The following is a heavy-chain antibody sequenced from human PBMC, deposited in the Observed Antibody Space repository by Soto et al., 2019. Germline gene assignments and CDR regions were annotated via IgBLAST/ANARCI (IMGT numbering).Heavy chain of an antibody. CDR3: AKDRVSYFDS. Sequence: EVQLLESGGGLVQPGGSLRLSCAASGFTFSSYAMSWVRQAPGKGLEWVSVISGSGDSTYYADSVKGRFTISRDNSKNTLYLQMNSRRSEDTAVYYWAKDRVSYFDSWGRGTLVTVSS. CDR2: ISGSGDST. V-gene: IGHV3-23*01. CDR1: GFTFSSYA. J-gene: IGHJ4*02.